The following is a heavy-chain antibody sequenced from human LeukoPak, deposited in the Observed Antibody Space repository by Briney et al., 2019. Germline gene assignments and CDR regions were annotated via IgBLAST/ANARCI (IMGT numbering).Heavy chain of an antibody. V-gene: IGHV4-34*01. CDR3: ARRRGRLHDYGDEGWFDP. D-gene: IGHD4-17*01. CDR2: INHSGST. Sequence: SETLSLTCAVYGGSFSGYYWSWIRQPPGKGLEWIGEINHSGSTNYNPSLKSRVTISVDTSKNQFSLKLGSVTAADTAVYYCARRRGRLHDYGDEGWFDPWGQGTLVTVSS. J-gene: IGHJ5*02. CDR1: GGSFSGYY.